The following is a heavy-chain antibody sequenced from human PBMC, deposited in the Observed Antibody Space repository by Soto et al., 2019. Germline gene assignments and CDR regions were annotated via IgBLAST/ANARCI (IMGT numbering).Heavy chain of an antibody. J-gene: IGHJ1*01. CDR2: IYPGDSDT. CDR1: GYSFTSYW. V-gene: IGHV5-51*01. D-gene: IGHD3-3*01. CDR3: ARLGPNYDFWSGYNGGVYFQH. Sequence: GESLKISCKGSGYSFTSYWIGWVRQMPGKGLEWMGIIYPGDSDTRYSPSFQGQVTISADKSISTAYLQWSSLKASDTAMYYCARLGPNYDFWSGYNGGVYFQHWGQGTLVTVPS.